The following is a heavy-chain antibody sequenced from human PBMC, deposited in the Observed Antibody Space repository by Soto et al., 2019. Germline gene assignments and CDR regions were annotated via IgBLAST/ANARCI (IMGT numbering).Heavy chain of an antibody. D-gene: IGHD2-15*01. J-gene: IGHJ4*02. CDR1: GDTFSSYA. CDR2: IIPIFGTP. V-gene: IGHV1-69*06. CDR3: AREGYFSGASCDWFAY. Sequence: QVQLVQSGAEVKKPGSSVKVSCKASGDTFSSYAFSWVRQAPGQGLEWMGGIIPIFGTPKYAQKFQGRVTITAEKSTGTAYMELSRLSSEDTAGYYCAREGYFSGASCDWFAYWGQRNLVPVSS.